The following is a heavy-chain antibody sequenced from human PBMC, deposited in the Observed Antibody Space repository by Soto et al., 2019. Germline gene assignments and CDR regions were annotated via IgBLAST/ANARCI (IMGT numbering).Heavy chain of an antibody. V-gene: IGHV1-3*01. D-gene: IGHD2-8*02. CDR2: INPDNGNT. Sequence: QVQLVQSGAEVRKPGASVNISCRASGFSFSDNLINWVRQAPGQSLEWMCWINPDNGNTRSSQTFQGRVTISRHSSASIAYVEASDLTSDDTAVYYCARDILSVGPRANDAFDVWGQGTMVTVSS. CDR3: ARDILSVGPRANDAFDV. CDR1: GFSFSDNL. J-gene: IGHJ3*01.